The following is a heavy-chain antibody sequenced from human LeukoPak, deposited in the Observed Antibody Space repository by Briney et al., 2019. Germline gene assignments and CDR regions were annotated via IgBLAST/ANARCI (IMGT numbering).Heavy chain of an antibody. CDR1: GFTFRSYG. J-gene: IGHJ4*02. CDR3: ARDNKRFSCDY. CDR2: ISDDGSNI. V-gene: IGHV3-30*03. Sequence: PGRSLRLSCAASGFTFRSYGMHWVRQAPGKGLGWVALISDDGSNIYHADSVKGRFTISRDSSKNPLSLQMSSLRVEDTAVYYCARDNKRFSCDYWGQGTLVTVSS. D-gene: IGHD2/OR15-2a*01.